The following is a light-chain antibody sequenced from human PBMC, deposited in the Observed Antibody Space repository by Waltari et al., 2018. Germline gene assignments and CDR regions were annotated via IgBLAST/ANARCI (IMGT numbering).Light chain of an antibody. CDR3: QQRSNWPYT. V-gene: IGKV3-11*01. CDR1: QSVSSY. J-gene: IGKJ2*01. Sequence: EIVLTQSPATLSLAPGEIATLSCRASQSVSSYLAWYQQKPGQAPRLLIYDASNRATGIPARVSGSGSGTDFTLTISSLEPEDFAVYYCQQRSNWPYTFGQGTKLEIK. CDR2: DAS.